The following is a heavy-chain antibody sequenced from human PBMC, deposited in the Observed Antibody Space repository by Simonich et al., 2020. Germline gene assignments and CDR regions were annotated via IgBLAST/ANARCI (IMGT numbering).Heavy chain of an antibody. CDR2: ISNDGSNN. D-gene: IGHD2-15*01. J-gene: IGHJ3*02. V-gene: IGHV3-30*07. CDR3: AREGLLLDAFDI. Sequence: QVQLVESGGGVVQPGRSLRLSCAASGFTFSSYAMHGVRQAPGKGVEWVAVISNDGSNNYYADSVKGRFTISRDNSKNTLYLQMNSLRAEDTAVYYCAREGLLLDAFDIWGQGTMVTVSS. CDR1: GFTFSSYA.